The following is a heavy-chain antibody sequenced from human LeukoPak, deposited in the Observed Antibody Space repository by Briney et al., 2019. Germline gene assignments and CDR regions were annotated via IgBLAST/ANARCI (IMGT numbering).Heavy chain of an antibody. CDR3: AKVRVGTAHFDY. D-gene: IGHD2-15*01. J-gene: IGHJ4*02. V-gene: IGHV3-7*01. Sequence: GGCLRLSCAASRFTFSDYWMSWVRQAPGGGPGWVANIKYDGREKWYVDSVKGRFTISRDNAKNSLYLQMNSLRAEDTAVYYCAKVRVGTAHFDYWGQGTLVTVSS. CDR2: IKYDGREK. CDR1: RFTFSDYW.